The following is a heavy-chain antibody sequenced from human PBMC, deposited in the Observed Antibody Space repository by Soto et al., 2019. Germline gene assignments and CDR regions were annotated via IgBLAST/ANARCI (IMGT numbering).Heavy chain of an antibody. CDR2: ISGSGGST. D-gene: IGHD2-15*01. V-gene: IGHV3-23*01. Sequence: EVQLLESGGGLVQPGGSLRLSCAASGFTFSSYAMSWVRQAPGKGLEWVSAISGSGGSTYYADSVKGRFTISRDNSKNTLYLQMSSLRAEDTAVYYCAKDSYARGGSCYDYWGQGTLVTVSS. CDR3: AKDSYARGGSCYDY. J-gene: IGHJ4*02. CDR1: GFTFSSYA.